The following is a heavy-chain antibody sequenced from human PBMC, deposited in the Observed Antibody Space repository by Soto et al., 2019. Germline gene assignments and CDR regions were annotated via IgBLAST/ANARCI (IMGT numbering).Heavy chain of an antibody. CDR2: IIPIFGTA. CDR3: ASDGGDYTLNYGMDV. J-gene: IGHJ6*02. CDR1: GGTFSSYA. V-gene: IGHV1-69*13. Sequence: SGKVSCKASGGTFSSYAISWGRQAPGQGLEWMGGIIPIFGTANYAQKFQGRVTITADESTSTAYMELSSLRSEDTAVYYCASDGGDYTLNYGMDVWGQGKTVTVSS. D-gene: IGHD1-26*01.